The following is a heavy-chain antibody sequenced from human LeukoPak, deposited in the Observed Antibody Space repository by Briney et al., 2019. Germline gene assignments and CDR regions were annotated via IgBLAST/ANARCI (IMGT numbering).Heavy chain of an antibody. CDR1: GFTFSSYA. Sequence: VGSLRLSCAASGFTFSSYAMSWVRQAPGKGLEWVSAISGSGGSTYYADSVKGRFTISRDNSKNTLYLQMNSLRAEDTAVYYCAKDGIVVVPAAIRRWGQGTLVTVSS. CDR2: ISGSGGST. D-gene: IGHD2-2*02. V-gene: IGHV3-23*01. J-gene: IGHJ4*02. CDR3: AKDGIVVVPAAIRR.